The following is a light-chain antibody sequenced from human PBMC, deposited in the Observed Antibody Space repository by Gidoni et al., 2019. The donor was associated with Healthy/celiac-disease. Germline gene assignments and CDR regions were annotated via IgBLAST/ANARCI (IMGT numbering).Light chain of an antibody. V-gene: IGKV3-11*01. J-gene: IGKJ2*01. Sequence: EIVVTQSPAPLSLAPGERATLSCRASQPVSSYLAWYQQRPGQAPRLLLNDSSYRATGIPARFIGSGSGTAFTLTTSSLVPADFVAYYCQQRSNWPPYTFGQGTKLEIK. CDR3: QQRSNWPPYT. CDR1: QPVSSY. CDR2: DSS.